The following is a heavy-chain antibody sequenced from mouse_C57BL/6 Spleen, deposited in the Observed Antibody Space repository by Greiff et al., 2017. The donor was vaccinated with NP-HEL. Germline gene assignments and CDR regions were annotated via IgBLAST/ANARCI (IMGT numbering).Heavy chain of an antibody. V-gene: IGHV5-6*01. J-gene: IGHJ2*01. D-gene: IGHD2-2*01. CDR3: ARRNYGYDEGYFDY. CDR2: ISSGGSYT. CDR1: GFTFSSYG. Sequence: EVQVVESGGDLVKPGGSLKLSCAASGFTFSSYGMSWVRQTPDKRLEWVATISSGGSYTYYPDSVKGRFTISRDNAKNTLYLQMSSLKSEDTAMYYCARRNYGYDEGYFDYWGQGTTLTVSS.